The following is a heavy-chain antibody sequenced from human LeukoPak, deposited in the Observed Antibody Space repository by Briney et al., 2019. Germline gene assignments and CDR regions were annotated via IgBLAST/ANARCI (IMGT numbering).Heavy chain of an antibody. CDR1: GFTFTTYW. Sequence: PGGSLRLSCAASGFTFTTYWMHWVRQAPGKGLEWVSRIKGDEMTTNYADSVEGRFTISRDNAKNTVYLEINSLRAEDTALYYCAKGRRGELLRDAFDIWGQGTMVTVSS. CDR2: IKGDEMTT. V-gene: IGHV3-74*01. CDR3: AKGRRGELLRDAFDI. D-gene: IGHD1-26*01. J-gene: IGHJ3*02.